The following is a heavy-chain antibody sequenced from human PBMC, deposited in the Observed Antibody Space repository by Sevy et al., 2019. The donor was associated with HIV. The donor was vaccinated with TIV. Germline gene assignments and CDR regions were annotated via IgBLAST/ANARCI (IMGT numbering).Heavy chain of an antibody. D-gene: IGHD6-6*01. CDR2: ISYDGSNK. Sequence: GGSLRLSCAASGFTFSSYAMHWVRQAPGKGLEWVAVISYDGSNKYYADSVKGRFTISRDNSKNTLYLQMNSLRAEDTAVYYCASDLRVGIAARPSYYYYGMDVWGQGTTVTVSS. V-gene: IGHV3-30-3*01. CDR3: ASDLRVGIAARPSYYYYGMDV. CDR1: GFTFSSYA. J-gene: IGHJ6*02.